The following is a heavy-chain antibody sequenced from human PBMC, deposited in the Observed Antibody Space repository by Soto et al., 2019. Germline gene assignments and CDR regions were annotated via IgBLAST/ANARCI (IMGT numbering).Heavy chain of an antibody. CDR3: ARDDSMVRGVSLLSLRGPFDY. Sequence: ASVKVSCKASGYTFTSYYMHWVRQAPGQGLEWMGIINPSGGSTSYAQKFQGRVTMTRDTSTSTVYMELSSLRSEDTAVYYCARDDSMVRGVSLLSLRGPFDYWGQGTLVTVSS. CDR2: INPSGGST. CDR1: GYTFTSYY. J-gene: IGHJ4*02. V-gene: IGHV1-46*01. D-gene: IGHD3-10*01.